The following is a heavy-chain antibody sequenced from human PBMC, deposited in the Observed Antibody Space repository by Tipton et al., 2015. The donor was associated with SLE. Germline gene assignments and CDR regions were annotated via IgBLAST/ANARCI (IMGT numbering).Heavy chain of an antibody. J-gene: IGHJ6*02. Sequence: SLRLSCAASAFTFSAYWMSWVRQAPGKGLEWVSSISSSSSYIYYADSVKGRFTISRDNAKNSLYLQMNSLRAEDTAVYYCARVGGYCSGGSCYSPYYYGMDVWGQGTTVTVSS. CDR1: AFTFSAYW. D-gene: IGHD2-15*01. CDR2: ISSSSSYI. CDR3: ARVGGYCSGGSCYSPYYYGMDV. V-gene: IGHV3-21*03.